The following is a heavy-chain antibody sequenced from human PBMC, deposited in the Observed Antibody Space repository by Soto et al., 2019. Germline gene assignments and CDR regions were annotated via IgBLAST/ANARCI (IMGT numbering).Heavy chain of an antibody. CDR1: GGSVTSDEDY. CDR3: ARDTGAVPPAEWYYFYGMDV. Sequence: PSETLSLTCTVSGGSVTSDEDYWTWIRQSPGKGLEWIGYISNSGSTGYNPSLKTRLSMSVDRSKNQFTLRLTSVTAEDTAVYYCARDTGAVPPAEWYYFYGMDVWGQGTTVTVSS. D-gene: IGHD2-2*01. CDR2: ISNSGST. V-gene: IGHV4-30-4*01. J-gene: IGHJ6*02.